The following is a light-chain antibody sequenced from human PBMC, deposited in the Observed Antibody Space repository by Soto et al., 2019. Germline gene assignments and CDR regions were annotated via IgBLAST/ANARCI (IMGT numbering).Light chain of an antibody. V-gene: IGKV3-20*01. J-gene: IGKJ1*01. Sequence: EIVLTQSPGTLSLSPGERATLSCRASQSVSNYLAWYQQKPGQAPRLLIYVASSRATGIPDRFSGSGSGTDFTLTISRLEPEDFAVYYCQQYGGSPQTFGQGTKVKIK. CDR3: QQYGGSPQT. CDR2: VAS. CDR1: QSVSNY.